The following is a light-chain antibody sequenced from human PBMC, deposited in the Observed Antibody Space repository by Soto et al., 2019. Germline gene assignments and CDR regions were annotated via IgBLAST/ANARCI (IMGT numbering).Light chain of an antibody. Sequence: QSVLTQPPLVSGASGQRVTISCTGSSSNIGAGYDVHWYQKLPGRAPKLLIYGNNNRPSEVPDRFSGSKSGTSVSLAITGLQAEDEADYYCQSYDSSVGGWRLFGGGTQLTVL. CDR1: SSNIGAGYD. J-gene: IGLJ3*02. CDR3: QSYDSSVGGWRL. V-gene: IGLV1-40*01. CDR2: GNN.